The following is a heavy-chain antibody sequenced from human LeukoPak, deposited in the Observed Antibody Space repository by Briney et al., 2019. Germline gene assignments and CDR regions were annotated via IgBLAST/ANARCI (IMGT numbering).Heavy chain of an antibody. CDR2: IYSGGST. Sequence: GGSLRLSCAASGFTFSSYGMHWVRQAPGKGLEWVSVIYSGGSTYYADSVKGRFTISRDNSKNTLYLQMNSLRAEDTAVYYCAKSLTYGSGSYYFDYWGQGTLVTVSS. CDR1: GFTFSSYG. J-gene: IGHJ4*02. V-gene: IGHV3-NL1*01. D-gene: IGHD3-10*01. CDR3: AKSLTYGSGSYYFDY.